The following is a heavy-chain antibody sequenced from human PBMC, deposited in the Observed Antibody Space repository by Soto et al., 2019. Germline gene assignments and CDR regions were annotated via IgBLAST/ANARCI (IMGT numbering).Heavy chain of an antibody. CDR1: GYTFTSYD. Sequence: ASVKVSCKASGYTFTSYDINWVRQATGQGLEWMGWMNPNSGNTGYAQKFQGRVTMTRNTSISTACMELSSLRSEDTAVYYCARWVTMVRGVIPGYYGMDVWGQGTTVTVSS. D-gene: IGHD3-10*01. CDR3: ARWVTMVRGVIPGYYGMDV. CDR2: MNPNSGNT. V-gene: IGHV1-8*01. J-gene: IGHJ6*02.